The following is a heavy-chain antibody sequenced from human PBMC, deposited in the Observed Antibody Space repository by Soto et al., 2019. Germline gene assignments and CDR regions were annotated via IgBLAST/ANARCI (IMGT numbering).Heavy chain of an antibody. CDR3: ARPYCSSASCYSPPDY. Sequence: EVQLVESGGGLVQPGESLRLSCAASGLTLSNFWVNWVRQAPGKGLVWVSNISVDGSITNYADSVKGRFTISRDNAKNTVYLQMNSLRADDTAVYYCARPYCSSASCYSPPDYWGQGTLVTVSS. D-gene: IGHD2-2*01. CDR2: ISVDGSIT. CDR1: GLTLSNFW. J-gene: IGHJ4*02. V-gene: IGHV3-74*01.